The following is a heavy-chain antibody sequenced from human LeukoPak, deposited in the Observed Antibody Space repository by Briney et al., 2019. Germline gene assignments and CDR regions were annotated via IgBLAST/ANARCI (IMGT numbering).Heavy chain of an antibody. J-gene: IGHJ4*02. CDR2: INHSGST. CDR1: GGTFSGYY. V-gene: IGHV4-34*01. CDR3: AREHWGFWDY. D-gene: IGHD7-27*01. Sequence: PSEALSLTCAVYGGTFSGYYWSWIRQPPGKGLEWIGEINHSGSTNYNPSLKSRVTISVDTSKKQFSLKLSSVTAADTAVYYCAREHWGFWDYWGQGTLVTVSS.